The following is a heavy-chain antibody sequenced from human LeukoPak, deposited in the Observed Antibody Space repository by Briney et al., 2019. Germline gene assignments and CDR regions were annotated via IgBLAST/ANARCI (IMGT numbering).Heavy chain of an antibody. V-gene: IGHV4-39*07. J-gene: IGHJ4*02. CDR3: ARGVGAIPQYFDY. Sequence: SETLSLTCTVSGVSISSSSYYWGWIRQPPGKGLEWIGSIYYSGSTYYNPSLKSRVTISVDTSKNQFSLKLSSVTAADTAVYYCARGVGAIPQYFDYWGQGTLVTVSS. D-gene: IGHD2-15*01. CDR1: GVSISSSSYY. CDR2: IYYSGST.